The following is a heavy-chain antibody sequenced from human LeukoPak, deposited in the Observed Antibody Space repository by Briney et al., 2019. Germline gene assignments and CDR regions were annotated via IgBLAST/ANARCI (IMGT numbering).Heavy chain of an antibody. J-gene: IGHJ4*02. CDR1: GFSFNDYI. D-gene: IGHD3-10*01. Sequence: GGSLRLSCPASGFSFNDYIMSWVRQAPGKGLEWIAFIRSSHHGATREYAASVKGRFIISRDDSKNIAYMQMDSLKTEDTGVYFCTRDRGGRWFGELLGFDNWGQGTLLTVSS. CDR2: IRSSHHGATR. CDR3: TRDRGGRWFGELLGFDN. V-gene: IGHV3-49*04.